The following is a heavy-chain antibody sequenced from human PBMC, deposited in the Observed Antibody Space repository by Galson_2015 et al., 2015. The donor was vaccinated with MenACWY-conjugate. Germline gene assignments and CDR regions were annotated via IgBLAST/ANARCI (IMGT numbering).Heavy chain of an antibody. V-gene: IGHV3-30*18. J-gene: IGHJ3*02. CDR3: AKVRSGSYWVDAFDI. Sequence: SLRLSCAASGFTFSGSGMHWVRQAPGKGLEWVAVISYDGTNKYSADSVKGRFTISRDNSQNTLYLQMNSLRAEDTAVYYCAKVRSGSYWVDAFDIWGQGTMVTVSS. D-gene: IGHD1-26*01. CDR1: GFTFSGSG. CDR2: ISYDGTNK.